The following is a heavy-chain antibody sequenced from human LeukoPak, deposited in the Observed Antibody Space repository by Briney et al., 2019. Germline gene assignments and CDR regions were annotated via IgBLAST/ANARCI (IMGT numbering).Heavy chain of an antibody. Sequence: GGSLRLSCAVSGFTLNSNAMCWVRQAQGKGLEWVSGISRMGVTTYYADSVKGRFTISRDTSKNTLYLQMNTLRPEDTAVYYCAKEEVPNDYWGQGTLVTVSS. CDR1: GFTLNSNA. D-gene: IGHD2-2*01. J-gene: IGHJ4*02. V-gene: IGHV3-23*01. CDR2: ISRMGVTT. CDR3: AKEEVPNDY.